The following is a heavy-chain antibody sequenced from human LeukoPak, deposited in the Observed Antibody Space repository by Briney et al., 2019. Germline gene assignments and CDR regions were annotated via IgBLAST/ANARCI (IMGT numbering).Heavy chain of an antibody. J-gene: IGHJ6*03. Sequence: GGSLRLSCAASGFTFSSYSMNWVRQAPGKGLEWVSYISSSSSTIYYADSVKGRFTISRDNAKNSLYLQMNSLRAEDTAVYYCARASRSSSWYSYYYMDVWGKGTTVTVSS. CDR2: ISSSSSTI. CDR3: ARASRSSSWYSYYYMDV. CDR1: GFTFSSYS. D-gene: IGHD6-13*01. V-gene: IGHV3-48*01.